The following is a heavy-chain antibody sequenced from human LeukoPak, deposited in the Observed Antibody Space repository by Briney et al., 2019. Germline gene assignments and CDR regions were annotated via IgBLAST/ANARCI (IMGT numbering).Heavy chain of an antibody. J-gene: IGHJ4*02. CDR3: TRLEAGADLDF. CDR1: GFTFSASP. D-gene: IGHD4-17*01. CDR2: TRSKTNNYAT. Sequence: GGSLRLYCAASGFTFSASPMHWLRQASGKGRMWVGSTRSKTNNYATAYAASVRGRFTISRDDSKNTAYLQMNSLKTEDTAVYFCTRLEAGADLDFWGQGTLVTVSS. V-gene: IGHV3-73*01.